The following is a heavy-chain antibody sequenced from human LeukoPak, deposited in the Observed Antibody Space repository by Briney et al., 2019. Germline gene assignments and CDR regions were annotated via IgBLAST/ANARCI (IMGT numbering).Heavy chain of an antibody. CDR1: GFTFSTYW. Sequence: TGGSLRLSCAASGFTFSTYWMNWVRQAPGKGLEWVADISGDGSERDYVDSVRGRFTISRDNAKNSLYLQMNSLTAEDTAVYYCARDPDSWGQGTVVPVSS. J-gene: IGHJ5*01. V-gene: IGHV3-7*04. CDR2: ISGDGSER. CDR3: ARDPDS.